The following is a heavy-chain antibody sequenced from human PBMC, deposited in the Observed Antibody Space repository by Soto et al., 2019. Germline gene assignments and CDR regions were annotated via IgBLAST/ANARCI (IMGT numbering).Heavy chain of an antibody. J-gene: IGHJ6*02. D-gene: IGHD3-16*02. CDR2: IIPMFGSA. V-gene: IGHV1-69*01. Sequence: QVQLVQSGAEVRKPGSSVKVSCKASGGSFSSFAFSWVRQAPGQGLEWMGGIIPMFGSANYAQDFLGRVTFTADDSTSTAYMEISGLTFEDTAFYYCAVSLSGVVLHSYYRMDVWGPGTSVTVSS. CDR3: AVSLSGVVLHSYYRMDV. CDR1: GGSFSSFA.